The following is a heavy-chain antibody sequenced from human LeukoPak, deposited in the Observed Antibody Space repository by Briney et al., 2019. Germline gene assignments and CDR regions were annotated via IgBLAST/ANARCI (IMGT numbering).Heavy chain of an antibody. CDR3: ARLKGLSRGMDV. D-gene: IGHD2/OR15-2a*01. J-gene: IGHJ6*02. CDR1: GFTFSDYY. Sequence: GGSLRLSCAASGFTFSDYYMSWIRQAPGKGLEWVSYISSSSSYTNYADSVKGRFTISRDNAKNSLYLQMNSLRAEDTAVYYCARLKGLSRGMDVWGQGTTVTVSS. V-gene: IGHV3-11*06. CDR2: ISSSSSYT.